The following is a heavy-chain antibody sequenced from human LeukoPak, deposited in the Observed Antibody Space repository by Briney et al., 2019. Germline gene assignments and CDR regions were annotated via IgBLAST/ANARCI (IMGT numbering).Heavy chain of an antibody. CDR3: TTYVAVAGTRHFDS. J-gene: IGHJ4*02. CDR1: GFTFSNAW. Sequence: GGSLRLSCAASGFTFSNAWMSWVRQAPGKGLEWIGRIRSKTDGGTTDYAAPVKDRFTISRDDSKNTLFLQINSLKTEDTAVYYCTTYVAVAGTRHFDSWGQGALVTVPS. V-gene: IGHV3-15*01. D-gene: IGHD6-19*01. CDR2: IRSKTDGGTT.